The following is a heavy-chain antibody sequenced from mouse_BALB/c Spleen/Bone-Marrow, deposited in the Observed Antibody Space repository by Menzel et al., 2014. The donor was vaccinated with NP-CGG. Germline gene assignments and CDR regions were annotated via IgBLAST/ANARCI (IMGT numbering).Heavy chain of an antibody. D-gene: IGHD2-4*01. Sequence: VKLVGSGPGLVAPSQSLSITCTVPGFSLTSYGVHWVRQPPGKGLEWLGVIWAGGSTNYNSALMSRLSISKDNSKSQVFLKMNSLQTGDTAMYYCAREGDDYDGHYFDYWGQGTTLTVSS. CDR1: GFSLTSYG. CDR3: AREGDDYDGHYFDY. CDR2: IWAGGST. J-gene: IGHJ2*01. V-gene: IGHV2-9*02.